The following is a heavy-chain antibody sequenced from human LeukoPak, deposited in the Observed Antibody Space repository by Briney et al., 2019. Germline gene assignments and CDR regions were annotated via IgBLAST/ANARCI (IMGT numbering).Heavy chain of an antibody. CDR3: AILTTVGYYNC. CDR1: GDSISSGRYD. Sequence: PSQTLSLTCTVSGDSISSGRYDWGWIRQPAGKGLEWIGRIYTSGSTNYNPSLKSRVTISVDTSKNQFSLKLSSVTAADTAVYYCAILTTVGYYNCWGQGTLVTVSS. V-gene: IGHV4-61*02. CDR2: IYTSGST. J-gene: IGHJ4*02. D-gene: IGHD3-22*01.